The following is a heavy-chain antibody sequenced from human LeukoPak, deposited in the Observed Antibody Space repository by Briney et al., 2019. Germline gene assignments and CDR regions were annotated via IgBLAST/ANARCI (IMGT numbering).Heavy chain of an antibody. Sequence: SETLSLTCTVSGGSISSSSYYWGWIRQPRRKGLEWIGSIYYSGSTYYNPSLKSRVTISVDTSKNQFSLKLSSVTAADTAVYYCARGAYYDFWSGSWFDPWGQGTLVTVSS. CDR2: IYYSGST. J-gene: IGHJ5*02. D-gene: IGHD3-3*01. CDR3: ARGAYYDFWSGSWFDP. CDR1: GGSISSSSYY. V-gene: IGHV4-39*01.